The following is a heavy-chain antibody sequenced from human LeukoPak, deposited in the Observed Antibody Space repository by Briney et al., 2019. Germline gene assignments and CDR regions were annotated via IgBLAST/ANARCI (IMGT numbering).Heavy chain of an antibody. CDR3: ARGARGSGTASDY. Sequence: QPGGSLRLSCAASGFSFTYGMSWVRQAPGKGLVWVSRINSDGSSTNYADSVKGRFTISRDNAKNTLHLQMNSLRAEDTAVYYCARGARGSGTASDYWGQGTLVTVSS. V-gene: IGHV3-74*01. D-gene: IGHD3-10*01. CDR1: GFSFTYG. CDR2: INSDGSST. J-gene: IGHJ4*02.